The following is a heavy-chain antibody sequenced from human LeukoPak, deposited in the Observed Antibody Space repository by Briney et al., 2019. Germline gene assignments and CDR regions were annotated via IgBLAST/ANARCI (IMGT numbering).Heavy chain of an antibody. CDR3: ARDGQQLVYFDY. Sequence: GGSLRLSCAASGFTFSNAWMSWVRQAPGKGLEWVGRIKSKTDGGTTDYAAPVKGRFSISRDDSKNTVYLQMNSLRAEDTAVYYCARDGQQLVYFDYWGRGTLVTVSS. CDR1: GFTFSNAW. V-gene: IGHV3-15*01. D-gene: IGHD6-13*01. J-gene: IGHJ4*02. CDR2: IKSKTDGGTT.